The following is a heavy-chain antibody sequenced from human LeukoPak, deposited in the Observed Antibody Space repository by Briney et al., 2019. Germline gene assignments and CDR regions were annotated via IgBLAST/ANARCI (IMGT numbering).Heavy chain of an antibody. CDR1: GYSISSGYY. V-gene: IGHV4-38-2*02. Sequence: PSETLSLTCTVSGYSISSGYYWGWIRQPPGKGLEWIGSIYHSGSTYYNPSLKSRVTISVDTSKNQFSLKLSSVTAADTAVYYCARGTPGYSSSWGWFDPWGQGTLVTVSS. CDR2: IYHSGST. D-gene: IGHD6-13*01. J-gene: IGHJ5*02. CDR3: ARGTPGYSSSWGWFDP.